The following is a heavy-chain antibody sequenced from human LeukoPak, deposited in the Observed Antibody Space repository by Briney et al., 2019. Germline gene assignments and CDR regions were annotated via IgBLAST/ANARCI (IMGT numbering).Heavy chain of an antibody. V-gene: IGHV4-31*03. J-gene: IGHJ4*02. Sequence: TLSLTCTVSGGSISSGGYYWSWIRQHPGKGLEWIGYIYYSGSTYYNPSLKSRVTISVDTSKNQFSLKLSSVTAADTAVYYCAREGSDTAMGFDYWGQGTLVTVSS. CDR2: IYYSGST. CDR3: AREGSDTAMGFDY. D-gene: IGHD5-18*01. CDR1: GGSISSGGYY.